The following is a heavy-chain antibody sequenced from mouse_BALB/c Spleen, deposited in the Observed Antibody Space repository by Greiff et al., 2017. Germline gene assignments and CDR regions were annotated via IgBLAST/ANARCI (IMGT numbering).Heavy chain of an antibody. CDR2: NSSGSSTI. V-gene: IGHV5-17*02. J-gene: IGHJ3*01. CDR3: ARGVDSSGYVWFAY. CDR1: GFTFSSFG. Sequence: EVQGVESGGGLVQPGGSRKLSCAASGFTFSSFGMHWVRQAPEKGLEWVAYNSSGSSTIYYADTVKGRFTISRDNPKNTLFLQMTSLRSEDTAMYYCARGVDSSGYVWFAYWGQGTLVTVSA. D-gene: IGHD3-2*01.